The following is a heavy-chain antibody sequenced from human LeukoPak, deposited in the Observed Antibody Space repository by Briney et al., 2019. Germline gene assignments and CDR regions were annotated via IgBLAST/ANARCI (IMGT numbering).Heavy chain of an antibody. CDR2: IKQDGGVE. V-gene: IGHV3-7*05. CDR1: GFTFRSYW. J-gene: IGHJ4*02. D-gene: IGHD6-6*01. CDR3: ARIGYSSSSFDF. Sequence: GGSLRLSCAASGFTFRSYWMSWVRQPPGKGLEWVANIKQDGGVEYYVVSVKGRLTISRDNAKESLYLQMNSLRAEETAVYYCARIGYSSSSFDFWGQGTLVTVSS.